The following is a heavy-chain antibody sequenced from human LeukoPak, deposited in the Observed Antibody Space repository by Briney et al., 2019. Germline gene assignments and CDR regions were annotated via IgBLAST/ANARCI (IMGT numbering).Heavy chain of an antibody. CDR3: AREDLSSCYHYGNFDY. D-gene: IGHD3-22*01. Sequence: PGRSLRLSCAASGFIFRNYGMSGVRQAPGKGLEWVSGSSASGGSTNYANSVKGRFTISRDNSKNTLYLHMNSLRPEYTAVYYCAREDLSSCYHYGNFDYCGQGTLVTVSA. CDR2: SSASGGST. J-gene: IGHJ4*02. V-gene: IGHV3-23*01. CDR1: GFIFRNYG.